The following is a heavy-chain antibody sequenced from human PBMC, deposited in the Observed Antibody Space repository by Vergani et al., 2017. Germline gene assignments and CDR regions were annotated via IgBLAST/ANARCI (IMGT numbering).Heavy chain of an antibody. D-gene: IGHD3-3*01. CDR1: GYTLTELS. CDR3: ATIRPIASFGVVISFYGMDV. V-gene: IGHV1-24*01. CDR2: FDPEDGET. J-gene: IGHJ6*02. Sequence: QVQLVQSGAEVKKPGASVKVSCKVSGYTLTELSMHWVRQAPGKGLEWMGGFDPEDGETIYAQKFQGRVTMTEDTSTDTAYMELTSLRSEDTAVYYCATIRPIASFGVVISFYGMDVWGQGTTVTVSS.